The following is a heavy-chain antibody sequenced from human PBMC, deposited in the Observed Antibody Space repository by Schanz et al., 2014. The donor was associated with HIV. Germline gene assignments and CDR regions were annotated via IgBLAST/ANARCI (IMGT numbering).Heavy chain of an antibody. CDR2: VSRSGSAI. V-gene: IGHV3-11*01. J-gene: IGHJ4*02. D-gene: IGHD3-22*01. CDR3: ARDLPNPYFDFSGPAGDY. CDR1: GFAFSDAW. Sequence: VQLMESGGGLVEPGKSLRLSCAASGFAFSDAWMTWVRQAPGKGLEWVSYVSRSGSAISYADSVKGRFTISRDNAKNSLCLQMNSLRAEDTAVYYCARDLPNPYFDFSGPAGDYWGQGALVTVSS.